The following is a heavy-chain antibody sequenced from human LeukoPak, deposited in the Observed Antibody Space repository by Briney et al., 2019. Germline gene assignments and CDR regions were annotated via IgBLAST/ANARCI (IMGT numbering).Heavy chain of an antibody. V-gene: IGHV1-69*04. D-gene: IGHD1-14*01. CDR2: IIPILGIA. CDR3: ARSLVRVVPTGPFDY. Sequence: GASVKVSCKASGGTFSSYAISWVRQAPGQGLEWMGRIIPILGIANYAQKFQGRVTITTDESTSTAYMELSSLRSEDTAVYYCARSLVRVVPTGPFDYWGQGTLVTVS. J-gene: IGHJ4*02. CDR1: GGTFSSYA.